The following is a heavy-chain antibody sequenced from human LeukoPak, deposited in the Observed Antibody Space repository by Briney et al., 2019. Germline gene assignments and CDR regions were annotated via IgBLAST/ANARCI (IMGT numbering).Heavy chain of an antibody. V-gene: IGHV3-11*01. J-gene: IGHJ6*03. CDR3: SRRPGGYSPYYYYYYYMDV. CDR2: ISRSGRTI. CDR1: VFTFSDYY. D-gene: IGHD4-23*01. Sequence: GGSLRLSCAASVFTFSDYYMSGLRDAPGRGGEGVSYISRSGRTIYYADSVKGRFTISGDNAKNSLYLQMNSLRAEDTAVYHCSRRPGGYSPYYYYYYYMDVWGKGTTVTVSS.